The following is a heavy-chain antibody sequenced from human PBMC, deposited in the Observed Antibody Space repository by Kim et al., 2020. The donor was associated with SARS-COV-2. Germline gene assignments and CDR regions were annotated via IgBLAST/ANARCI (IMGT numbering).Heavy chain of an antibody. Sequence: GSLRLSCAASGFTFSSYGMHWVRQAPGKGLEWVAVISYDGSNKYYADSVKGRFTISRDNSKNTLYLQMNSLRAEDTAVYYCARDRTALLRYFDWLSRRDAFDIWGQGTMVTVSS. CDR1: GFTFSSYG. V-gene: IGHV3-33*05. D-gene: IGHD3-9*01. J-gene: IGHJ3*02. CDR3: ARDRTALLRYFDWLSRRDAFDI. CDR2: ISYDGSNK.